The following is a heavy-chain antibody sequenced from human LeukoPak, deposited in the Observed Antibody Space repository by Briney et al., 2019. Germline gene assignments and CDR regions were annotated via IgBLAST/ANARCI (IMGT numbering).Heavy chain of an antibody. Sequence: GGSLRLSCAASGFTFNNYPMTWVRQPPGKGLEWVSGISDSGDVTYYTDSVKGRFAVSRDNSKNTLYLQMSSLRAEVTAVYYCAKRSKLSCSSTSCPLDYWGQGTLVTVSS. V-gene: IGHV3-23*01. D-gene: IGHD2-2*01. CDR3: AKRSKLSCSSTSCPLDY. J-gene: IGHJ4*02. CDR2: ISDSGDVT. CDR1: GFTFNNYP.